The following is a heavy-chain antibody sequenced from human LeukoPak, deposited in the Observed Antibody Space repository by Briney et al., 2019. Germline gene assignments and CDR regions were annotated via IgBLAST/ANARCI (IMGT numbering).Heavy chain of an antibody. J-gene: IGHJ4*02. CDR2: ISSSSIYI. D-gene: IGHD6-13*01. CDR3: AKTGGIAAAH. CDR1: GFTFSSYW. Sequence: GGSLRLSCAASGFTFSSYWMSWVRQAPGKGLEWVSSISSSSIYIYYADSVKGRFTISRDNSKNTLYLQMKSLRAEDTAVYYCAKTGGIAAAHWGQGTLVTVSS. V-gene: IGHV3-23*01.